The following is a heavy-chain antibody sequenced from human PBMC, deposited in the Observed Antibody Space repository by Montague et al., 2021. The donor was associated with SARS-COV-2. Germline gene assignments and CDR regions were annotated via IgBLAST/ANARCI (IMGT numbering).Heavy chain of an antibody. CDR3: ARTGAYDHFDY. D-gene: IGHD5-12*01. V-gene: IGHV4-4*02. Sequence: GTLSLTCTVSGDSVNSTNWWSWVRQPPGKGLEWIAEVYRTGGTMXNPSLRSRVTLSIDRSKNLFSLNLNSVTVADTAVYYCARTGAYDHFDYWGPGTLVIVSS. J-gene: IGHJ4*02. CDR1: GDSVNSTNW. CDR2: VYRTGGT.